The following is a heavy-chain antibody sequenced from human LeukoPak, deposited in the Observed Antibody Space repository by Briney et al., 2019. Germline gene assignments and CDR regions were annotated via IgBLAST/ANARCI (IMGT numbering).Heavy chain of an antibody. CDR1: GFTFVSYA. CDR2: ISGDGETI. Sequence: SGGSLRLSCAASGFTFVSYAMSWVRQAPGKGLEWVSAISGDGETIYYADSVKGRFAISRDNSKNTLYLQMNGLRAEDTAIYYCAKDLNGDGGSLYYWGQGTLVTVSS. V-gene: IGHV3-23*01. D-gene: IGHD3-16*01. J-gene: IGHJ4*02. CDR3: AKDLNGDGGSLYY.